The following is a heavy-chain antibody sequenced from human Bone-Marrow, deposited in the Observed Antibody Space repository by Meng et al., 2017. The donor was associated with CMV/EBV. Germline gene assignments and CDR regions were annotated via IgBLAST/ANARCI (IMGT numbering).Heavy chain of an antibody. CDR1: GGSISSSNW. CDR2: IYHSGST. D-gene: IGHD2-2*01. CDR3: ARLAPKGYCSSTSCYWWFDP. Sequence: GSLRLSCAVSGGSISSSNWWSWVRQPPGKGLEWIGEIYHSGSTNYNPSLKSRVTISVDTSKNQFSLKLSSVTAADTAVYYCARLAPKGYCSSTSCYWWFDPWGQGTLVTVSS. V-gene: IGHV4-4*02. J-gene: IGHJ5*02.